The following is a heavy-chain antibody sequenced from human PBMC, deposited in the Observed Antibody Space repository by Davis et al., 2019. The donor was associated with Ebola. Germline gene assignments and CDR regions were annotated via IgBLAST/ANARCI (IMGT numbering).Heavy chain of an antibody. CDR3: AKRVGYTFDY. D-gene: IGHD6-13*01. CDR1: GFNFRTYS. CDR2: INHDSTAI. V-gene: IGHV3-48*01. Sequence: GESLKISCAASGFNFRTYSMNWVRQAPGKGLEWISHINHDSTAIYYADSVRGRFTISRDNSKNALYLQVNRLRAEDTAVYYCAKRVGYTFDYWGQGTLVTVSS. J-gene: IGHJ4*02.